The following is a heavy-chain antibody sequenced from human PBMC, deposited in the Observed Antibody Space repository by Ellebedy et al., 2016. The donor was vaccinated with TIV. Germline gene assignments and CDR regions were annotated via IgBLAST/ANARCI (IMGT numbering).Heavy chain of an antibody. Sequence: GGSLRLXCAASGFIFTNYAMSWVRQAPGRGLEWVATALGFDGGTYHADSVKGRFTISRDNSKNTVSLQMNSLKTEDTALYYCTTDAYVSGGRGYWGHGIMVTVSS. CDR3: TTDAYVSGGRGY. CDR2: ALGFDGGT. J-gene: IGHJ4*01. CDR1: GFIFTNYA. V-gene: IGHV3-23*01. D-gene: IGHD3-16*01.